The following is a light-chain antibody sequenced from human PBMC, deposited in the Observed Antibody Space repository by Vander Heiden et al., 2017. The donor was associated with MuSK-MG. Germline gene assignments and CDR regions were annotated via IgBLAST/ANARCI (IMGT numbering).Light chain of an antibody. CDR1: SSDVGGYNL. J-gene: IGLJ1*01. Sequence: QSALTQPASVSGSPGQSITISCTGTSSDVGGYNLVSWYQLHPGKAPKVMIYEVSKRPSGVSNRFSGSTSGNTASLTISGLQAEDEADYYCSYAGSNTVFGTGTKVTVL. CDR3: CSYAGSNTV. V-gene: IGLV2-23*02. CDR2: EVS.